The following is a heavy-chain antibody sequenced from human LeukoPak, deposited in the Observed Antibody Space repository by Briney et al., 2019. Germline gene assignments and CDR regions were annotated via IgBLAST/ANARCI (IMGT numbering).Heavy chain of an antibody. D-gene: IGHD6-13*01. CDR1: GFTFSNYW. Sequence: GSLRLSCAASGFTFSNYWMSWVRQPPGKGLEWIGEINHSGSTNYNPSLKSRVTISVDTSKNQFSLKLSSVTAADTAVYYCARARGIAAAAARFDPWGQGTLVTVSS. J-gene: IGHJ5*02. V-gene: IGHV4-34*01. CDR3: ARARGIAAAAARFDP. CDR2: INHSGST.